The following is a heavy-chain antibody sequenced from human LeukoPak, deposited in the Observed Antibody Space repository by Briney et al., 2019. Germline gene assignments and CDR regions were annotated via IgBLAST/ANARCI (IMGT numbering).Heavy chain of an antibody. CDR3: AAWGSYYYESSSYDKSFDL. D-gene: IGHD3-22*01. V-gene: IGHV1-58*02. CDR1: GFTLTTSA. CDR2: FVVGSGNT. Sequence: SVKVSCKASGFTLTTSARKWLRKPRGQRLEGKGWFVVGSGNTNYAQKFQERVTITRDMSTSTAYMELSSLRSEDTAVYYCAAWGSYYYESSSYDKSFDLWGRGTLVTVSS. J-gene: IGHJ2*01.